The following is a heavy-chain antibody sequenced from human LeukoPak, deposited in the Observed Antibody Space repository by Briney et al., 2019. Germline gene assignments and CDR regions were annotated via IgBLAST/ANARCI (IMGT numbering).Heavy chain of an antibody. Sequence: GGSLRLSCAASGFTFSSYSMNWVRQAPGKGLEWVSSISSSSSYIYYADSVKGRFTISRDNAKNSLYLQMNSLRAEDTAVYYCARGSSGLRFLEWLLFGDFDYWGQGTLVTVSS. CDR1: GFTFSSYS. CDR2: ISSSSSYI. V-gene: IGHV3-21*01. D-gene: IGHD3-3*01. CDR3: ARGSSGLRFLEWLLFGDFDY. J-gene: IGHJ4*02.